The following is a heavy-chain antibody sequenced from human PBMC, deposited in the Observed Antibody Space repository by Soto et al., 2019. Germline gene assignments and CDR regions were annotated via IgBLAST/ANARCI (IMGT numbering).Heavy chain of an antibody. D-gene: IGHD3-22*01. CDR1: GYSFAGYW. CDR3: ARQIYDSDTGPNFQYYFDS. V-gene: IGHV5-10-1*01. J-gene: IGHJ4*02. Sequence: GESLKISCKGSGYSFAGYWVTWVRQKPGKGLEWMGRIDPSDSQTYYSPSFRGHVTISVTKSITTVFLQWSSLRASDTAMYYCARQIYDSDTGPNFQYYFDSWGQGTTVTVSS. CDR2: IDPSDSQT.